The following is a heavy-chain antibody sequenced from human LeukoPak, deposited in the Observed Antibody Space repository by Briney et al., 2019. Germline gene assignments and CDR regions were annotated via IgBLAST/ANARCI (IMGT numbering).Heavy chain of an antibody. Sequence: PSETLSLTCTVSGGSISSSSYYWGWIRQPPGKGLEWIGNIYYDGSTYYNPSLKSRVTISVDTSKNQFSLKLSSVTAADTAVYYCARDQGYGGNIDYWGQGTLVTVSS. J-gene: IGHJ4*02. CDR2: IYYDGST. D-gene: IGHD4-23*01. CDR1: GGSISSSSYY. V-gene: IGHV4-39*07. CDR3: ARDQGYGGNIDY.